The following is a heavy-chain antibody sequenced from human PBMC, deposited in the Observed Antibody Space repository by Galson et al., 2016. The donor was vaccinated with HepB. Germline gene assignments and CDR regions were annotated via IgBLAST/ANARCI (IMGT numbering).Heavy chain of an antibody. D-gene: IGHD2-8*01. CDR3: ARHANVLMVYGDD. CDR2: IYYSGAT. Sequence: ETLSLTCTVSGDSINNYYWSWIRQPPGKGLEWIGYIYYSGATDYNPSLKSRVTIFLDMPKNQFSLKFSSVTAADTAVYYCARHANVLMVYGDDWGQGTLVTVSS. J-gene: IGHJ4*02. V-gene: IGHV4-59*08. CDR1: GDSINNYY.